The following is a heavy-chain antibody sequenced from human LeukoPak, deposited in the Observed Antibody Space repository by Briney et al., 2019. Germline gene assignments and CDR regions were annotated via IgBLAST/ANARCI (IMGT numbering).Heavy chain of an antibody. V-gene: IGHV5-51*01. Sequence: GESLKISCKGSGYSFTSYWIGWVRQMPGKGLEWMGIIYPGDSDTRYSPSFQGQVTISADKSISTAYLQWSSLKASDTAIYYCARIITVGPVGVYYFYGMDVWGQGTTVTVSS. CDR1: GYSFTSYW. CDR3: ARIITVGPVGVYYFYGMDV. D-gene: IGHD6-19*01. J-gene: IGHJ6*02. CDR2: IYPGDSDT.